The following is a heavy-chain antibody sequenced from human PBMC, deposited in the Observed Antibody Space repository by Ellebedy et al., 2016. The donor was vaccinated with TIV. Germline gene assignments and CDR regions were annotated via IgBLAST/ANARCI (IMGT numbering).Heavy chain of an antibody. CDR2: INPGGGST. V-gene: IGHV1-46*01. D-gene: IGHD3-22*01. Sequence: ASVKVSCKASGYPFTLYYMHWVRQAPGQGLEWMGLINPGGGSTTYAQKFQGRITMTTDTSTSTVYMELSSLRSEDTAVYFCARVYFDRSGYYPFWGQGTLVTVSS. CDR1: GYPFTLYY. J-gene: IGHJ4*02. CDR3: ARVYFDRSGYYPF.